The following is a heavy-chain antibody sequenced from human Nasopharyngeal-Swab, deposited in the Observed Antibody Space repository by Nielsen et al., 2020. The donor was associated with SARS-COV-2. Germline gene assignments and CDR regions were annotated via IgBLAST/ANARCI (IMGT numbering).Heavy chain of an antibody. CDR3: VRGSYGHYDS. CDR2: ICPTSDYI. Sequence: GGSLRLSCAASGFTFSSYTMNWVRQAPGKGLEWVSSICPTSDYIYYAESVKGRFTISRDNAKNSLFLQMNSLRAEETAIYYCVRGSYGHYDSWGQGALITVSS. J-gene: IGHJ5*01. D-gene: IGHD4-17*01. V-gene: IGHV3-21*06. CDR1: GFTFSSYT.